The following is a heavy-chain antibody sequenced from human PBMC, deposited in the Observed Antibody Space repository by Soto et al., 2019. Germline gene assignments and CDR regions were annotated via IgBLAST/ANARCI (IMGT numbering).Heavy chain of an antibody. D-gene: IGHD6-13*01. CDR2: VYPSGST. J-gene: IGHJ1*01. V-gene: IGHV4-4*07. CDR3: ARGSSSSWADYFQH. Sequence: QVQLQESGPGLVKPSETLSLTCIVSGGSISSYYWSWIRQPAGKGLEWIGRVYPSGSTNYNPSLKSRGTMSVDAAKNQFSLKLSAVTAADTAVYYCARGSSSSWADYFQHWGQGTLVTVAT. CDR1: GGSISSYY.